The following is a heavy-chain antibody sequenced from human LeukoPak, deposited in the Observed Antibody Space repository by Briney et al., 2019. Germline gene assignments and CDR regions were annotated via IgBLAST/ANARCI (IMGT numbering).Heavy chain of an antibody. D-gene: IGHD1-7*01. CDR1: GFTVSSNY. J-gene: IGHJ5*02. CDR3: AKDVGPTGTTFSGFDP. Sequence: GGSLRLSCAASGFTVSSNYMSWVRQAPGKGLEWVSVISGSGGSTYYADSVKGRFTISRDNSKNTLYLQMNSLRAEDTAVYYCAKDVGPTGTTFSGFDPWGQGTLVTVSS. V-gene: IGHV3-23*01. CDR2: ISGSGGST.